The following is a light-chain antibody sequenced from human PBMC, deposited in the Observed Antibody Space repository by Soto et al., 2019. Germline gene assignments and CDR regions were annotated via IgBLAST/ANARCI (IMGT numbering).Light chain of an antibody. J-gene: IGLJ2*01. CDR3: SSYTSTITVL. Sequence: QSVLTQPASVSGSPGQSITISCTGTSSDVGASKYVAWYQQHPGKAPKLMIYEVSNRPSGVSNRFSGSKSGNTASLTISGLQAEDEADYNCSSYTSTITVLFGGGTKVTVL. CDR2: EVS. V-gene: IGLV2-14*01. CDR1: SSDVGASKY.